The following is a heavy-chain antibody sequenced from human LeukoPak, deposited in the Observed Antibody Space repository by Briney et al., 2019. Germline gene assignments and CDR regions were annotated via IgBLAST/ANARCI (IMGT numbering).Heavy chain of an antibody. CDR3: ARDDYGGPEYFQH. CDR1: GYTFTSYG. CDR2: ISAYNGNT. D-gene: IGHD4-23*01. J-gene: IGHJ1*01. V-gene: IGHV1-18*01. Sequence: ASVDVSCKASGYTFTSYGISWVRQAPGQGLEWMGWISAYNGNTNYAQKLQGRVTMTTDTSTSTAHMELRSLRSDDTAVYHCARDDYGGPEYFQHWGQGTLVTVSS.